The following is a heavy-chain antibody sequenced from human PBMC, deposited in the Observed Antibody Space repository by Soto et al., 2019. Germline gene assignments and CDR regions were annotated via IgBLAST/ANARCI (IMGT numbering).Heavy chain of an antibody. J-gene: IGHJ3*02. D-gene: IGHD2-15*01. CDR1: GFTFSTFA. CDR2: VSVSGSSK. V-gene: IGHV3-23*01. Sequence: GGSLRLSCGASGFTFSTFAMSWVRQAPGKGLEWVSTVSVSGSSKFYADSVRGRFTIYRDNSRQTLYLQMNSLRAEDTAVYYCAKLPPLPNRNIGPRDDAFDIWGQGTMVTVSS. CDR3: AKLPPLPNRNIGPRDDAFDI.